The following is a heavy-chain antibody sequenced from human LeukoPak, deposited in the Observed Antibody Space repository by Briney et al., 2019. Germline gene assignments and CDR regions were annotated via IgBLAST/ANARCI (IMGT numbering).Heavy chain of an antibody. D-gene: IGHD2-2*01. V-gene: IGHV3-48*03. J-gene: IGHJ4*02. CDR3: ARKYCSSISCLFDY. Sequence: GGSLRLSCAASGFTFSSYEMNWVRQAPGKGLEWVSYISSSGSAIYYADSVKGRFTISRDNAKNSLYLQMNSLRAEDTAVYYCARKYCSSISCLFDYWARELWSPSPQ. CDR2: ISSSGSAI. CDR1: GFTFSSYE.